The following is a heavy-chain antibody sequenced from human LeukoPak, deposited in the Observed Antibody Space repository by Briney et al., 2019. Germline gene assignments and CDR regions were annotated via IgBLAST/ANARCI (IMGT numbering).Heavy chain of an antibody. D-gene: IGHD2-2*01. Sequence: GASVKVSCKASGGTFSSYAISWVRQAPGQGLEWMGGIIPIFGTANYAQKFQGRVTITADESTSTAYTELSSLRSEDTAVYYCARSIVVVPAATTPNWFDPWGQGTLVTVSS. CDR1: GGTFSSYA. CDR3: ARSIVVVPAATTPNWFDP. CDR2: IIPIFGTA. V-gene: IGHV1-69*13. J-gene: IGHJ5*02.